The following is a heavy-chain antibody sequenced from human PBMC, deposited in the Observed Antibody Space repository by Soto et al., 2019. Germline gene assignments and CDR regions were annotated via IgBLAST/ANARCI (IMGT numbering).Heavy chain of an antibody. V-gene: IGHV1-2*02. CDR2: MNPKSGGA. Sequence: VASVKVSCKTSGYTFTDYYTHWVRQAAGQGLEWMGWMNPKSGGAYFAQKFQGRVTLTRDTSIGTAYIEVNSLTSDDTAVYFCTRGTVENSDGVSDGFDLWGQGTLVSVSS. J-gene: IGHJ3*01. CDR1: GYTFTDYY. CDR3: TRGTVENSDGVSDGFDL. D-gene: IGHD5-18*01.